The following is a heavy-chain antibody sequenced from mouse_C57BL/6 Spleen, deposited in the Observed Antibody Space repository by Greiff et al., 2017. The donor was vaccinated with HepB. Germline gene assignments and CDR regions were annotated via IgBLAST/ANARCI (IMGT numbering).Heavy chain of an antibody. CDR3: ARDLGY. Sequence: QVQLQQPGAELVKPGASVKLSCKASGYTFTSYWMQWVKQRPGQGLEWIGEIDPSDSYTNYNQKFKGKATLTVDTSSSTAYMQLSSLTSEDSAVYYCARDLGYWGQGTTLTVSS. CDR1: GYTFTSYW. J-gene: IGHJ2*01. CDR2: IDPSDSYT. D-gene: IGHD4-1*01. V-gene: IGHV1-50*01.